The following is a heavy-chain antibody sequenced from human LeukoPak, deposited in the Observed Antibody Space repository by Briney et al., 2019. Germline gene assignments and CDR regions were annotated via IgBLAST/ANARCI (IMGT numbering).Heavy chain of an antibody. Sequence: PSETLSLTCTVSGGSISSSSYYWGWIRQPPGKGLEWIGSIYYSGSTNYNPSLKSRVTISVDTSKNQFSLKLSSVTAADTAVYYCARASYSSSWYLDLWGRGTLVTVSS. J-gene: IGHJ2*01. CDR1: GGSISSSSYY. CDR2: IYYSGST. CDR3: ARASYSSSWYLDL. D-gene: IGHD6-13*01. V-gene: IGHV4-39*07.